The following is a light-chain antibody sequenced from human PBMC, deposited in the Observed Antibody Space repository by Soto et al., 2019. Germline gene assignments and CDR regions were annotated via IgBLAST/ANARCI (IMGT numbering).Light chain of an antibody. Sequence: QSVLTQPASVSGSPGQSITISCTGSASDVGDYNYVSWYQQHPGKAPKLMIYEVTNRPSGVSNRFSGSKSGNTASLTISGLQAEDEADYYCTSYTGSYIWVFGGGTKVTVL. V-gene: IGLV2-14*01. CDR3: TSYTGSYIWV. CDR1: ASDVGDYNY. J-gene: IGLJ3*02. CDR2: EVT.